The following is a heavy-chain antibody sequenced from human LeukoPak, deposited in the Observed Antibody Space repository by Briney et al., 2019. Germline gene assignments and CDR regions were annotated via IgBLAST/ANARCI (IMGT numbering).Heavy chain of an antibody. CDR2: INHSGST. Sequence: SETLSLTCAVYGGSFSGYYWSWIRQPPGKGLEWIGEINHSGSTNYNPSPKSRVTISVDTSKNQFSLKLSSVTAADTAVYYCARRRMVAAVIDYWGQGTLVTVSS. D-gene: IGHD2-15*01. CDR1: GGSFSGYY. CDR3: ARRRMVAAVIDY. V-gene: IGHV4-34*01. J-gene: IGHJ4*02.